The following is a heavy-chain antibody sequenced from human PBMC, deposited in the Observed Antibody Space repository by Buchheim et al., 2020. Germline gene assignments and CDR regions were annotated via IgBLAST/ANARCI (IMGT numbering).Heavy chain of an antibody. Sequence: EVQLVESGGGFVQPGGSLRLSCAASGFAFSSYEFNWVRQAPGKGLVWVSRINSDGSSTSYADSVKGRFTISRDNAKNTLYLQMNSLRAEDTAVYYCARAGDIVATSNGPSDWFDPWGQGTL. CDR1: GFAFSSYE. CDR2: INSDGSST. D-gene: IGHD5-12*01. CDR3: ARAGDIVATSNGPSDWFDP. V-gene: IGHV3-74*02. J-gene: IGHJ5*02.